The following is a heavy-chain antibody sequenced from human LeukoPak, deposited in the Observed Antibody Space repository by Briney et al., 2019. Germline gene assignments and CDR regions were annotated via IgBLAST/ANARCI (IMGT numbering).Heavy chain of an antibody. J-gene: IGHJ4*02. CDR2: ISYDGSNK. CDR1: GFTLSSYG. Sequence: GGSLRLSCAASGFTLSSYGMHWVRQAPGKGLEWVGGISYDGSNKYYADSVKGRFTISRDNSKNTLYLQMNSLRAEDTAVYYCAIGGRYCSSASCYKPLDYWGQGTLVTVSS. D-gene: IGHD2-2*02. CDR3: AIGGRYCSSASCYKPLDY. V-gene: IGHV3-30*03.